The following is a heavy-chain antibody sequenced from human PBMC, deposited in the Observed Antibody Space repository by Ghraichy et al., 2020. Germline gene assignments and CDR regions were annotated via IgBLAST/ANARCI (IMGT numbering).Heavy chain of an antibody. V-gene: IGHV4-4*02. CDR3: ARDMRYYGSGTYLLHGMDV. CDR1: GGSISNSNW. CDR2: IYHTGST. D-gene: IGHD3-10*01. Sequence: SETLSLTCTVSGGSISNSNWWSWVRPPPGKGLEWIGDIYHTGSTDFNPSLKSRVTISVDKSKNHFSLKVTSVTAADTAVYYCARDMRYYGSGTYLLHGMDVWGQGTTVIVSS. J-gene: IGHJ6*02.